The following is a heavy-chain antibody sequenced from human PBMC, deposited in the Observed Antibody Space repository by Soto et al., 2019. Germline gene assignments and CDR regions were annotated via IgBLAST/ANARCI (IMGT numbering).Heavy chain of an antibody. V-gene: IGHV1-69*06. J-gene: IGHJ4*02. CDR3: ARVRGSCSRTTCYTPGAFDY. CDR2: IIPTFGTT. Sequence: SVKVSCKASGGTFSSYAITWVRQAPGQGLEWMGGIIPTFGTTTYAQKFQGRVTISADKSTYTAYMDLSSLKSEDTAVYYCARVRGSCSRTTCYTPGAFDYWGQG. D-gene: IGHD2-2*02. CDR1: GGTFSSYA.